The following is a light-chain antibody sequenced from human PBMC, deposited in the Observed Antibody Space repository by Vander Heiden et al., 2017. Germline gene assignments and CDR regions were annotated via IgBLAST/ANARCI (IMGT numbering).Light chain of an antibody. J-gene: IGKJ4*01. CDR2: GAS. Sequence: EIVLTQSPGTLSLSPGERATLSCRASQTVSSRYLAWYQQKPGQAPRLLIYGASTRATGIPDRFSGGGSGTDFTLTVSRLEPEDSAVYYCRQYGSSPPLTFGGGTKVEI. CDR1: QTVSSRY. V-gene: IGKV3-20*01. CDR3: RQYGSSPPLT.